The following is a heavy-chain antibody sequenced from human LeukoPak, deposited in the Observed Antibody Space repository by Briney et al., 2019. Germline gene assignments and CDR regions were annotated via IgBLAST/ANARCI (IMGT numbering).Heavy chain of an antibody. CDR2: ITGSGEYT. D-gene: IGHD4-17*01. CDR3: AKDQYGDYQRVSDY. Sequence: GGSLRLFCAASGFPFSSYAMSWVRQAPGKGLEWVTDITGSGEYTYYADSVKGRFTISRDNSKKPLNLQMNSLRAEDTAVYYCAKDQYGDYQRVSDYWGQGTLVTVSS. V-gene: IGHV3-23*01. J-gene: IGHJ4*02. CDR1: GFPFSSYA.